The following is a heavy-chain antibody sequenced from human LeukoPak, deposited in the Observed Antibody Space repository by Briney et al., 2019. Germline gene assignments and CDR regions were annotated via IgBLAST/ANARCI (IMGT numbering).Heavy chain of an antibody. CDR3: ASVSSGWSTREDY. CDR2: ISSSSSYI. J-gene: IGHJ4*02. CDR1: GFTFSSYS. V-gene: IGHV3-21*01. D-gene: IGHD6-19*01. Sequence: GGSLRLSCAASGFTFSSYSMNWVRQAPGKGLEWVSSISSSSSYIYYADSVKGRFTISRDNAKNSLYLQMNSLRAEDTAVYYCASVSSGWSTREDYWGQGTLVTVSP.